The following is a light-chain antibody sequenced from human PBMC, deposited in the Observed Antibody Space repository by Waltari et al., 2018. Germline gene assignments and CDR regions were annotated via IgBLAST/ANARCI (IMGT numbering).Light chain of an antibody. CDR1: SSNIGNNY. CDR2: KKN. V-gene: IGLV1-51*02. CDR3: GTWDSSLSAGV. Sequence: QSVLTQPPSVSAAPGQKVTISCSGSSSNIGNNYVSWYQQLPGTAPKLLIYKKNKRPSGIPDRFAGSKSGTSATLGITGLQTGDEADYYCGTWDSSLSAGVFGGGTKLTVL. J-gene: IGLJ2*01.